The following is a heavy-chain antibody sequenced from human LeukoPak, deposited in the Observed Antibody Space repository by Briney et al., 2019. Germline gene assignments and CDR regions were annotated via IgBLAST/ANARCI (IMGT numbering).Heavy chain of an antibody. CDR1: GYTFTGYY. D-gene: IGHD4-11*01. Sequence: ASVNVSCKASGYTFTGYYMHWVRQAPGQGLEWMGWINPNSGGTNYAQKFQGRVTMTRDTSISTAYMELSRLRSDDTAVYYCARGMTTVTIPGYYYYYYMDVWGKGTTVTVSS. V-gene: IGHV1-2*02. J-gene: IGHJ6*03. CDR3: ARGMTTVTIPGYYYYYYMDV. CDR2: INPNSGGT.